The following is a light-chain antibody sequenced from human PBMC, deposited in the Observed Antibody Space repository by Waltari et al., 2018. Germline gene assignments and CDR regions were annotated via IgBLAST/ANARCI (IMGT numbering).Light chain of an antibody. CDR1: SSDVGGYNY. CDR2: DVS. V-gene: IGLV2-14*03. CDR3: SSYISSSTLEL. Sequence: QSALTQPASVSGSPGPSITISCTATSSDVGGYNYVSLYQQHPGKAPKLMIYDVSNRPSGVSNRFSGSKSGNTASLTISGLQAEDEADYYCSSYISSSTLELFGGGTSLTVL. J-gene: IGLJ2*01.